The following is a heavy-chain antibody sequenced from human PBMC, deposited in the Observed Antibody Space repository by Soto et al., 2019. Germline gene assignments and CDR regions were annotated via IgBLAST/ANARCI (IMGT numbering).Heavy chain of an antibody. D-gene: IGHD1-1*01. V-gene: IGHV3-33*01. CDR1: GFTFKNFA. CDR2: IWYDAVGK. Sequence: PGGSLRLSCAASGFTFKNFAMHWVRQAPGKGLEWLAMIWYDAVGKYYADSVKGRFTISRDHSKNTLSLQMDSLTAEDTAVYYCARDWNAGIFDYWGQGP. CDR3: ARDWNAGIFDY. J-gene: IGHJ4*02.